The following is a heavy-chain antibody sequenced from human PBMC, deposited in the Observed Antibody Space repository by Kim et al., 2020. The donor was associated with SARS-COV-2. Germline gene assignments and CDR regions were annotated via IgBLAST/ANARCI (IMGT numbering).Heavy chain of an antibody. V-gene: IGHV3-43*02. CDR1: GFTFADSV. J-gene: IGHJ4*02. Sequence: VGSLRLSCAASGFTFADSVMHWVRPAPGKGLEWVALVSGDGGTTYYADSVKGRFTISRDNSKDSLYLQMNSLRTDDTAFYYCSKATGWLARYWGQGTLVTV. CDR2: VSGDGGTT. D-gene: IGHD6-19*01. CDR3: SKATGWLARY.